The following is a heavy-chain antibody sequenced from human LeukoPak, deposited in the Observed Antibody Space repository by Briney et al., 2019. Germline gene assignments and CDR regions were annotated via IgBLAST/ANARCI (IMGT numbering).Heavy chain of an antibody. V-gene: IGHV1-69*13. CDR1: GGTFISYA. D-gene: IGHD4-17*01. CDR2: IIPIFGTA. J-gene: IGHJ6*02. Sequence: ASVKVSCKASGGTFISYAISWVRQAPGQGLEWMGGIIPIFGTANYAQKFQGRVTITADESTSTAYMELSSLRSEDTAVYYCAFSAVTNYYYYYGMDVWGQGTTVTVSS. CDR3: AFSAVTNYYYYYGMDV.